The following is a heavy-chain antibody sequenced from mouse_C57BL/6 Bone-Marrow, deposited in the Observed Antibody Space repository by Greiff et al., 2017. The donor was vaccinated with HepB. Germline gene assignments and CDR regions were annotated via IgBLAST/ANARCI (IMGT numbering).Heavy chain of an antibody. V-gene: IGHV1-81*01. CDR1: GYTFTSYG. CDR2: IYPRSGNT. J-gene: IGHJ2*01. CDR3: ARCGFIYYYGSSYVGFDY. Sequence: QVQLQHSGAELARPGASVKLSCKASGYTFTSYGISWVKQRTGQGLEWIGEIYPRSGNTYYNEKFKGKATLTADKSSSTAYMELRSLTSEDSAVYFCARCGFIYYYGSSYVGFDYWGQGTTLTVSS. D-gene: IGHD1-1*01.